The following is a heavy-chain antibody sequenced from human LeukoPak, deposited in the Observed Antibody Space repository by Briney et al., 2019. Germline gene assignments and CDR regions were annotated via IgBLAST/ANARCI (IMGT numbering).Heavy chain of an antibody. Sequence: PSETLSLTCTVSGGSISSSSYYWGWIRQPPGKGLEWIGSIYYSGSTYYNPSLKSRVTTSVDTSKNQFSLKLSSVTAAETAVYYCARQLYYGSGSYLYAFDIWGQGTMVTVSS. CDR2: IYYSGST. CDR3: ARQLYYGSGSYLYAFDI. CDR1: GGSISSSSYY. V-gene: IGHV4-39*01. D-gene: IGHD3-10*01. J-gene: IGHJ3*02.